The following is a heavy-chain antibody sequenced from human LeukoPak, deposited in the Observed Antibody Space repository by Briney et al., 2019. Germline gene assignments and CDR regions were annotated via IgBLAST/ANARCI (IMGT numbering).Heavy chain of an antibody. Sequence: ASVKVSCKASGGTFSSYAISWVRQAPEQGLEWMGGIIPIFGTANYAQKFQGRVTITADESTSTAYMELSSLRSEDTAVHYCARGVAWSYGFDYWGQGTLVTVSS. V-gene: IGHV1-69*01. CDR2: IIPIFGTA. D-gene: IGHD1-26*01. CDR1: GGTFSSYA. J-gene: IGHJ4*02. CDR3: ARGVAWSYGFDY.